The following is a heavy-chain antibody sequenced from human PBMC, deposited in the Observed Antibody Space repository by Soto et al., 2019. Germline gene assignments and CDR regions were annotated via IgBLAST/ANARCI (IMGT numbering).Heavy chain of an antibody. Sequence: QVQPQESGPGLVKPSGTLSLTCAVSGGSISTSNWWSWVRQPPGKGLEWIGEVYRTGSTNYNPSPDSRLTISVDKSKDQFSLKLTSVTAADTAVYYCSRARATIAAAAIFDCWGQGALVTVSS. D-gene: IGHD6-13*01. CDR3: SRARATIAAAAIFDC. V-gene: IGHV4-4*02. CDR2: VYRTGST. CDR1: GGSISTSNW. J-gene: IGHJ4*02.